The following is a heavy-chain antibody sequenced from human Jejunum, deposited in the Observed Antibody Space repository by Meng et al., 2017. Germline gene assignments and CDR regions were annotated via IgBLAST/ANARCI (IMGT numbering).Heavy chain of an antibody. V-gene: IGHV3-48*03. CDR1: GFIFSSFE. J-gene: IGHJ3*02. D-gene: IGHD6-13*01. CDR3: AREAGNLRAFDI. Sequence: GESLKTSCEVSGFIFSSFEMNWVRQAPGKGLEWVSYIGNGGGRTTYYADSVKGRFTISRDNAKNSLFLQMSSLRAEDTAIYYCAREAGNLRAFDIWGQGTVVTVSS. CDR2: IGNGGGRTT.